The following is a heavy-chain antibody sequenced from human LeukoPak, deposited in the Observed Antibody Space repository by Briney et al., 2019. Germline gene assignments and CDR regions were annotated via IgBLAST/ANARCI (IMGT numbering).Heavy chain of an antibody. Sequence: GGSLRLSCVASGFTFSDYYMSWIRQAPGKGLEWVSYISSSGSTIYYADSVKGRFTISRDNAKNSLYLQMNSLRAEDTAVYYCARDTQKYCTNGVCYGLDYWGQGTLVTVSS. V-gene: IGHV3-11*01. CDR2: ISSSGSTI. CDR3: ARDTQKYCTNGVCYGLDY. CDR1: GFTFSDYY. J-gene: IGHJ4*02. D-gene: IGHD2-8*01.